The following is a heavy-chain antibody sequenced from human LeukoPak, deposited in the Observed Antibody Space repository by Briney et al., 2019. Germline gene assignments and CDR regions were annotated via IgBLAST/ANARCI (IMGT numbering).Heavy chain of an antibody. D-gene: IGHD6-13*01. Sequence: GGSLRLSCAASGFTFSSYGMHWVRQAPGKGLEWVAFIRYDGSNKYYADSVKGRFTISRDNSKNTLYLQMNSLRAEDTAVYYCASLVAAADNYYYYGMDVWGQGTTVTVSS. CDR1: GFTFSSYG. J-gene: IGHJ6*02. CDR3: ASLVAAADNYYYYGMDV. V-gene: IGHV3-30*02. CDR2: IRYDGSNK.